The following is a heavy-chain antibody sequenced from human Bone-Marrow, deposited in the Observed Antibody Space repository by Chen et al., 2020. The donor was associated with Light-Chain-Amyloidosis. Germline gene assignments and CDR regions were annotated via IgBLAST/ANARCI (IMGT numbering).Heavy chain of an antibody. CDR3: ARRRDGYNFDY. D-gene: IGHD5-12*01. CDR2: IYLDDSDA. J-gene: IGHJ4*02. CDR1: GYTFPNYW. V-gene: IGHV5-51*01. Sequence: EVQLEQSGPEVKKPGESLKISCKGSGYTFPNYWLGWVRQMPGKGLEWMGVIYLDDSDARYSPSFEGQVTISADKSITTAYLQWRSLKASDTAMYYCARRRDGYNFDYWGQGTLVTVSS.